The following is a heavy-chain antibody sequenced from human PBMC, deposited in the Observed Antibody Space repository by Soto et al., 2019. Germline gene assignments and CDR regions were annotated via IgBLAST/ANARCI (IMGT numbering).Heavy chain of an antibody. CDR3: ARERSFRIAARTRIVGYFDY. CDR2: IWYDGSNK. V-gene: IGHV3-33*01. J-gene: IGHJ4*02. Sequence: GGSLRLSCAASGFTFSSYGMHWVRQAPGKGLEWVAVIWYDGSNKYYADSVKGRFTISRDNSKNTLYLQMNSLRAEDTAVYYCARERSFRIAARTRIVGYFDYWGQGALVTVSS. CDR1: GFTFSSYG. D-gene: IGHD6-6*01.